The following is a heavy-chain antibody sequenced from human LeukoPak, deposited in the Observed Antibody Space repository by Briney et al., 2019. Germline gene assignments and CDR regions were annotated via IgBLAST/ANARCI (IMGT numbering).Heavy chain of an antibody. CDR3: ARGGVASYYYYGMDV. Sequence: ASVMVSCKASGGTFSSYAIGWVRQAPGQGLEWMGGIIPIFGTANYAQKFQGRVTITADESTSTAYMELSSLRSEDTAVYYCARGGVASYYYYGMDVWGQGTTVTVSS. CDR2: IIPIFGTA. V-gene: IGHV1-69*13. D-gene: IGHD1-26*01. CDR1: GGTFSSYA. J-gene: IGHJ6*02.